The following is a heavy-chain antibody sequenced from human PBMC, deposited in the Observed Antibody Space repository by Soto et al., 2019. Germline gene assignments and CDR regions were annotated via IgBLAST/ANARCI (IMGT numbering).Heavy chain of an antibody. V-gene: IGHV4-38-2*01. J-gene: IGHJ5*02. CDR3: ARIDYYDSSDNKHNTGWFDP. CDR2: IYHSGST. D-gene: IGHD3-22*01. CDR1: GYSINSGYY. Sequence: DTLSLTCAGSGYSINSGYYWGWIRQPPGKGLEWIGSIYHSGSTYYNPSLKSRVTMSLDTSKNQFSLKLSSVTAADTAVYYCARIDYYDSSDNKHNTGWFDPWGQGTLVTVSS.